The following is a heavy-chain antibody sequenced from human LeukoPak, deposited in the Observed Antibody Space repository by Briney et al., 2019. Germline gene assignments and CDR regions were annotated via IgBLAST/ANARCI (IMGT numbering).Heavy chain of an antibody. Sequence: SETLSLTSTVSGGSISSYYWSWIRQPAGKGLEWIGRIYTSGSTNYNPSLKSRVTMSVDTSKNQFSLKLSSVTAADTAVYYCARTTLSGYDLYFDYWGQGTLVTVSS. CDR1: GGSISSYY. V-gene: IGHV4-4*07. CDR2: IYTSGST. CDR3: ARTTLSGYDLYFDY. J-gene: IGHJ4*02. D-gene: IGHD5-12*01.